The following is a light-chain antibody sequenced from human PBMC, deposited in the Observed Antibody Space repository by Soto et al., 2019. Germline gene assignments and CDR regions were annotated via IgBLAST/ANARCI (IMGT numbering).Light chain of an antibody. J-gene: IGKJ1*01. V-gene: IGKV3-11*01. CDR2: DAS. CDR3: QQRSNWPT. Sequence: IVLTQSPATLSLSPGERATLSCRASQSVSSYLAWYQPKPGQAPSLLIYDASNRATGIPARFSGSGSGTDFTLTIRSLEPEDFAVYYCQQRSNWPTFGQGTKVDIK. CDR1: QSVSSY.